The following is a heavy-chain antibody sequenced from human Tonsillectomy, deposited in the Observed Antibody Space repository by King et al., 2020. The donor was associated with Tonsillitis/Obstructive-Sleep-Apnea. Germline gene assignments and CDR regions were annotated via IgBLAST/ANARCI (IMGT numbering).Heavy chain of an antibody. CDR1: GFTFSTNA. Sequence: EVQLVESGGGLVQPGGSLRLSCAASGFTFSTNAMSWVRQAPGKGLEWVSAISGSGGTTYYADSVKGRFTISRDTFKNTLSLQMNSLRAEDTAVYYCAKKGYCSGGTCFQDDAFDIWGQGTMVTVSS. V-gene: IGHV3-23*04. J-gene: IGHJ3*02. CDR2: ISGSGGTT. D-gene: IGHD2-15*01. CDR3: AKKGYCSGGTCFQDDAFDI.